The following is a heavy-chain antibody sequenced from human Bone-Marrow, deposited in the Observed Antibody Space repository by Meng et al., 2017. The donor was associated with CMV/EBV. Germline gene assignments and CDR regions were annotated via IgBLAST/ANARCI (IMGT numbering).Heavy chain of an antibody. V-gene: IGHV3-48*04. CDR1: GFTFSSYS. D-gene: IGHD6-13*01. CDR3: ARDGSSSWYSFDY. J-gene: IGHJ4*02. CDR2: ISTSSTTI. Sequence: ETLSLTCAASGFTFSSYSMNWVRQAPGKGLEWVSYISTSSTTIYYADSVKGRFTISRDNAKNSLYLQMNSLRAEDTAVYYCARDGSSSWYSFDYWGQGTLVTVSS.